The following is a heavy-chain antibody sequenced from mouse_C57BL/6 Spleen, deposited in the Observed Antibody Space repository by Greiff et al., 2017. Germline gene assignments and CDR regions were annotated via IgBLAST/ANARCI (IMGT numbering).Heavy chain of an antibody. V-gene: IGHV1-82*01. J-gene: IGHJ2*01. CDR3: ARSGYDYDGVYFDY. CDR2: LYPGDGDT. CDR1: GYAFSSSW. Sequence: QVQLQQSGPELVKPGASVKISCKASGYAFSSSWMNWVKQRPGKGLEWIGRLYPGDGDTNYNGKFKGKATLTADKSSSTAYMQLSSLTSEDSAVYFCARSGYDYDGVYFDYWGQGTTRTVSS. D-gene: IGHD2-4*01.